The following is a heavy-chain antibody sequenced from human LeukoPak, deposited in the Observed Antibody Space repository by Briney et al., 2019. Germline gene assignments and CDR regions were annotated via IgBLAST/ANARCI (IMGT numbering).Heavy chain of an antibody. CDR1: GFIFSSYG. CDR3: ARDPQQLVPLDY. D-gene: IGHD6-13*01. CDR2: IRYDGSNK. J-gene: IGHJ4*02. Sequence: GGSLRLSCGASGFIFSSYGMHWLRQAPGKGLEWVAFIRYDGSNKNYGDSVKGRFTISRDNAKNSLYLQMNSLRAEDTAVYYCARDPQQLVPLDYWGQGTLVTVSS. V-gene: IGHV3-30*02.